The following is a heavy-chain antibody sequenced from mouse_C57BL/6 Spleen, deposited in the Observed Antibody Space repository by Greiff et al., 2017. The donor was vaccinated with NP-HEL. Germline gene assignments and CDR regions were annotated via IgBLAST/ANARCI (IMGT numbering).Heavy chain of an antibody. D-gene: IGHD1-1*01. Sequence: EVKLVESGGGLVKPGGSLKLSCAASGFTFSSYAMSWVRQTPEKRLEWVATISDGGSYTYYPDNVKGRFTISRDNAKNNLYLQMSHLKSEDTAMYYCARDQDYYGSRGWYFDVWGTGTTVTVSS. CDR1: GFTFSSYA. CDR2: ISDGGSYT. J-gene: IGHJ1*03. V-gene: IGHV5-4*01. CDR3: ARDQDYYGSRGWYFDV.